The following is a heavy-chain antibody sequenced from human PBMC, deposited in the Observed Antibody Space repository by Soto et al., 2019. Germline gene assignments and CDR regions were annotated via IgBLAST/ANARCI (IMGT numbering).Heavy chain of an antibody. CDR3: AMITVDTYIISWFDP. D-gene: IGHD5-18*01. CDR2: IYYSGST. J-gene: IGHJ5*01. CDR1: GDSVTSGNYY. V-gene: IGHV4-61*01. Sequence: SETLSLTCTVSGDSVTSGNYYWSWIRQPPGKGLEWIGHIYYSGSTNYSPSLKSRVTISLDTSNNQFSLKVTSVTAADTAVYYCAMITVDTYIISWFDPWGQGTLVTVSS.